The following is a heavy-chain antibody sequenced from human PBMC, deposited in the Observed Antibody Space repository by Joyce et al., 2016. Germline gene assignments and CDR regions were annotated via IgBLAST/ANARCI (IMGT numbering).Heavy chain of an antibody. J-gene: IGHJ4*02. V-gene: IGHV3-48*02. Sequence: QLVQSGGGFVQPGGSLRLSCVASGFTFSGYSMNWVRQDPGKGLEWVSYISGSSSPVYYADSVRGRFTISRDNAKNSLYLQMNSLTNEDTAIYFCAKDGDFNEILTGSFDYWGQGAPVIVSS. CDR3: AKDGDFNEILTGSFDY. D-gene: IGHD3-9*01. CDR1: GFTFSGYS. CDR2: ISGSSSPV.